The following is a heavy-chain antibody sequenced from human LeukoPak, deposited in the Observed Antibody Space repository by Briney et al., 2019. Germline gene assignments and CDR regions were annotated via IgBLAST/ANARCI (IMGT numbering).Heavy chain of an antibody. Sequence: PGGSLRLSCAASGFIFSSYSMNWVRQAPGKGLEWVSSISSSSSYIYYADSVKGRFTISRENAKNSLYLQMNSLRAEDTAVYYCARIAYADEGMDVWGKGTTVTVSS. CDR1: GFIFSSYS. J-gene: IGHJ6*03. CDR2: ISSSSSYI. CDR3: ARIAYADEGMDV. V-gene: IGHV3-21*01. D-gene: IGHD2-21*01.